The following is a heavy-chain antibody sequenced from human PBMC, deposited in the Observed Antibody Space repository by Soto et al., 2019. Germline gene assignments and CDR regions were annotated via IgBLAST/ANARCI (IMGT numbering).Heavy chain of an antibody. Sequence: QVQLVQSGAEVKRPGASVKVSCKASGYTFTSYDINWVRQATGQGLEWMGWMNPNSGNTGYAQKFQGRVTMTRNTSIRTAYMELRSLSSDDTAVYYCARSLDGSGYSDYWGQGTLVTVSS. CDR2: MNPNSGNT. V-gene: IGHV1-8*01. J-gene: IGHJ4*02. CDR3: ARSLDGSGYSDY. D-gene: IGHD3-3*01. CDR1: GYTFTSYD.